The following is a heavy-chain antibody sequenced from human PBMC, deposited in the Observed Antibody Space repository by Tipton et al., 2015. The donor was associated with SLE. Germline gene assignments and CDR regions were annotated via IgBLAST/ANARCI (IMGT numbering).Heavy chain of an antibody. J-gene: IGHJ4*02. CDR2: ISSSSSYT. CDR3: ARGKAGTTTPFGG. D-gene: IGHD1-7*01. CDR1: GGSISSSSYY. V-gene: IGHV3-11*06. Sequence: GSLRLSCTVSGGSISSSSYYWGWIRQPPGKGLEWVSYISSSSSYTNYADSVKGRFTISRDNAKNSLYLQMNSLRAEDTAVYYCARGKAGTTTPFGGWGQGTLVTVSS.